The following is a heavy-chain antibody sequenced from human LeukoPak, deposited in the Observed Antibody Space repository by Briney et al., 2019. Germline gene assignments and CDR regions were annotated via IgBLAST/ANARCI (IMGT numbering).Heavy chain of an antibody. CDR1: GFTFSSYG. CDR3: AREYSSSWYGWGYYYMDV. V-gene: IGHV3-30*03. Sequence: PGRSLRLSCAASGFTFSSYGMHWVRQAPGKGLEWVAVISYDGSNKYYADSVKGRFTISRDNAKNSLYLQMNSLRAEDTAVYYCAREYSSSWYGWGYYYMDVWGKGTTVTVSS. J-gene: IGHJ6*03. D-gene: IGHD6-13*01. CDR2: ISYDGSNK.